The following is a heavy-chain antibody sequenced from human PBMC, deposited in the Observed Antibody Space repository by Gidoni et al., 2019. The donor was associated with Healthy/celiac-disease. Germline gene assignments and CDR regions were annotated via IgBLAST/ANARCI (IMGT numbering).Heavy chain of an antibody. J-gene: IGHJ3*02. D-gene: IGHD3-3*01. CDR2: IYPGDSDT. CDR3: ARGFYDFWTGSPGPFDI. V-gene: IGHV5-51*01. CDR1: GYSFTNYW. Sequence: EVQLVQSGAEVKKPGESLKISCKGSGYSFTNYWIAWVRQMPGKGLEWMGIIYPGDSDTRYSPSFQGQVAISADKSITTAYLQWSSLKASDTAMYYCARGFYDFWTGSPGPFDIWGQGTMVTVSS.